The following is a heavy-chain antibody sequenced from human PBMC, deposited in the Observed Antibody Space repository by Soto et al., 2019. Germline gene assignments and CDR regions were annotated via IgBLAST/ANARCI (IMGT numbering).Heavy chain of an antibody. V-gene: IGHV1-69*13. CDR1: GGTFSNCA. CDR2: IIPIFGTA. Sequence: VKGSSKAAGGTFSNCANISVRQAPGQGLEWMGGIIPIFGTANYAQKFQGRVTITADESTSTAYMELSSLRSEDTAVYYCASIDTDYGMDVWGQGTTVTVS. D-gene: IGHD5-18*01. CDR3: ASIDTDYGMDV. J-gene: IGHJ6*02.